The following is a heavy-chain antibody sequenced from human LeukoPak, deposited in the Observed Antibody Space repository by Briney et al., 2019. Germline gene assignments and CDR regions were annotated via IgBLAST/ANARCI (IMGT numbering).Heavy chain of an antibody. J-gene: IGHJ4*01. D-gene: IGHD6-13*01. CDR3: ARDLGSSWTEYFDY. CDR1: GFTFSDYY. V-gene: IGHV3-11*01. CDR2: ISSSGSTI. Sequence: PGGSLRLSCAASGFTFSDYYMSWIRQAPGKGLGWVSYISSSGSTIYYADSAKSRFTTSRDNAKNSLYLQMNSLRAEHTAVYYCARDLGSSWTEYFDYWGQGTLVTVSS.